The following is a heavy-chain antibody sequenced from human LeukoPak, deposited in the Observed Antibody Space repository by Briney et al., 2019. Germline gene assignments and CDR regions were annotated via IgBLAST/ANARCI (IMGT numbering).Heavy chain of an antibody. V-gene: IGHV3-7*03. Sequence: PGGSLRLSCAASGFTLSSDWMSWVRQAPGKGLEWVAKIKEDGSEKYYGDSVKGRFTVSRDNAKNSLCLQMNSLRAEDTALYFCARGRGYNYIYWGQGTLVTVSS. CDR2: IKEDGSEK. D-gene: IGHD5-18*01. CDR3: ARGRGYNYIY. J-gene: IGHJ4*02. CDR1: GFTLSSDW.